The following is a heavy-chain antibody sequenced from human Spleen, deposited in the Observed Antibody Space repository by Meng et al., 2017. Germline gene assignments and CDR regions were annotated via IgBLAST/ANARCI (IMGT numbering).Heavy chain of an antibody. CDR3: ARAAVSGTFDY. J-gene: IGHJ4*02. V-gene: IGHV1-2*06. CDR1: GYTLSVYY. CDR2: INPNSGDT. D-gene: IGHD2-15*01. Sequence: QVQLVQSGAEVKKPGASVRVSCKASGYTLSVYYLHWVRQAPGQGLEWMGRINPNSGDTNYAQKFQGRVTMTRDTSISTAYMELGSLRSDDTAVYYCARAAVSGTFDYWGQGTLVTVSS.